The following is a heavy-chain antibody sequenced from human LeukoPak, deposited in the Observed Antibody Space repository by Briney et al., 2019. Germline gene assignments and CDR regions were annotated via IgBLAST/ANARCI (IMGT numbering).Heavy chain of an antibody. CDR1: GYTFSSYG. CDR2: ISAYNGNT. D-gene: IGHD1-26*01. CDR3: ARDWGIVGAPGGSDY. V-gene: IGHV1-18*01. Sequence: GASVKVSCKASGYTFSSYGIIWVRQAPGQGLEWMGWISAYNGNTNYAQKLQGRVTMTTDTSTSTAYMELRSLRSDDTAVYYCARDWGIVGAPGGSDYWGQGTLVTVSS. J-gene: IGHJ4*02.